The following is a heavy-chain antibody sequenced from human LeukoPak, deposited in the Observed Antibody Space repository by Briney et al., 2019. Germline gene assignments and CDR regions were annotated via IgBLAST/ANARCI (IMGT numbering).Heavy chain of an antibody. D-gene: IGHD6-19*01. CDR3: AKGIYSSGWSYFDY. CDR2: LSGSGITT. J-gene: IGHJ4*01. Sequence: GGSLRPSCAASGFTFSNSAMSWVRQAPGRGVEWVSTLSGSGITTYYADSVKGRFTISRDNSKNTLYLQMNSLRAEDTAVYYCAKGIYSSGWSYFDYWGHGTLVTVSS. V-gene: IGHV3-23*01. CDR1: GFTFSNSA.